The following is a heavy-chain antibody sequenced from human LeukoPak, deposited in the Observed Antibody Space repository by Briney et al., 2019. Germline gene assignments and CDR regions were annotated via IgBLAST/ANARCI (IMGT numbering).Heavy chain of an antibody. CDR2: ISGSGTGT. CDR3: AKGTDIVVILTSGDY. V-gene: IGHV3-23*01. J-gene: IGHJ4*02. Sequence: PGGSLRLSCAASGFTFSSYAMTWVRQAPGKGLEWVSGISGSGTGTYYADSVKGRFTFSRDNSKNTLYLQMNSLTAEDTAVYYCAKGTDIVVILTSGDYWGQGTLVTVSS. D-gene: IGHD2-15*01. CDR1: GFTFSSYA.